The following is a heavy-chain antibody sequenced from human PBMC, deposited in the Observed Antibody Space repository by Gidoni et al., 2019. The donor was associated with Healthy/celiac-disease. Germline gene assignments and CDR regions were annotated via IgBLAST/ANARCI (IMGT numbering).Heavy chain of an antibody. J-gene: IGHJ4*02. V-gene: IGHV3-33*01. D-gene: IGHD6-19*01. Sequence: QVQLVESGGGVVQPGRSLRLSCAASGFTFSSYGMHWVRQAPGKGLEWVAVIWYDGSNKYYADPVKGRFTISRDNSKNTLYLQMNSLRAEDTAVYYCARYSGRFDYWGQGTLVTVSS. CDR2: IWYDGSNK. CDR3: ARYSGRFDY. CDR1: GFTFSSYG.